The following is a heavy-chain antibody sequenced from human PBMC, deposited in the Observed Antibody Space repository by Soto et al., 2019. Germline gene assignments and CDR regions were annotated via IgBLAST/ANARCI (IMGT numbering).Heavy chain of an antibody. V-gene: IGHV3-30-3*01. CDR3: ASAAGTGSGELN. Sequence: QVQLVESGGGVVQPGRSLRLSCAASGFTFSSYAMQWVRQAPGKGLEWVAVISYDGNNKYYADSVKGQFTISRDNSKNKLYLQMNCLRAEDTAVYYCASAAGTGSGELNWGQGTLVAVSA. J-gene: IGHJ4*02. D-gene: IGHD3-3*01. CDR2: ISYDGNNK. CDR1: GFTFSSYA.